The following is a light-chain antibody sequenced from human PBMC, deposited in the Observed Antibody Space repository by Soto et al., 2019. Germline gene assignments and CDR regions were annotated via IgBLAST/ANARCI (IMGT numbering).Light chain of an antibody. V-gene: IGLV2-11*01. CDR2: DVS. J-gene: IGLJ2*01. CDR3: CSNAGSYEV. CDR1: SSDVGGYNY. Sequence: QSALTQPRSGSGSPGQSVTISCTGTSSDVGGYNYVSWYQQHPGKAPKGMIYDVSERPSGVPDRFSGSKSGNTASLTISGLQAEDEADYYCCSNAGSYEVFGGGTKVTVL.